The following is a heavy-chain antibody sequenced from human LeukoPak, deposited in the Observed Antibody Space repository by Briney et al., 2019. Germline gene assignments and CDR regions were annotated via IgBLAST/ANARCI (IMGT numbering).Heavy chain of an antibody. Sequence: GRSLRLSCAASGFTFDDYAMHWVRQAPGKGLEWVSGISWNSGSIGYADSVKGRFTISRDNVKNSLYLQMNSLRAEDTALYYCAKDEDVNSSRRGLWLSRFGSNNLFQHWGQGTLVTVSS. D-gene: IGHD6-19*01. CDR2: ISWNSGSI. CDR1: GFTFDDYA. V-gene: IGHV3-9*01. J-gene: IGHJ1*01. CDR3: AKDEDVNSSRRGLWLSRFGSNNLFQH.